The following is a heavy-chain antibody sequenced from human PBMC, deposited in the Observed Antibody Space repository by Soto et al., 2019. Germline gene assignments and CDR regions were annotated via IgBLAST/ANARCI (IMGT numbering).Heavy chain of an antibody. V-gene: IGHV4-34*01. CDR3: ARGQARYCSGGSCYGDRLSYYYYGMDV. J-gene: IGHJ6*02. CDR2: INHSGST. Sequence: SETLSLTCAVYGGPFSGYYWSWIRQPPGKGLEWIGEINHSGSTNYNPSLKSRVTISVDTSKNQFSLKLSSVPAADTAVYYCARGQARYCSGGSCYGDRLSYYYYGMDVWGQGTTVTVSS. D-gene: IGHD2-15*01. CDR1: GGPFSGYY.